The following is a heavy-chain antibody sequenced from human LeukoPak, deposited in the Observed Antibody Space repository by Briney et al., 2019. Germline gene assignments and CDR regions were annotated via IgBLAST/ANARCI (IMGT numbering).Heavy chain of an antibody. J-gene: IGHJ4*02. CDR2: NIPIFGTA. CDR1: GGTFSSYA. V-gene: IGHV1-69*05. D-gene: IGHD4-17*01. CDR3: ARSSRSTVTTDFDY. Sequence: GASVKVSCKASGGTFSSYAISWVRQAPGQGLEWMGGNIPIFGTANYAQKFQGRVTITTDESTSTAYMELSSLRSEDTAVYYCARSSRSTVTTDFDYWGQGTLVTVSS.